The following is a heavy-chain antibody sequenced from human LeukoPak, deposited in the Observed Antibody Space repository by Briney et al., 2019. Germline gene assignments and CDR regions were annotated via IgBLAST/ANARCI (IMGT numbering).Heavy chain of an antibody. V-gene: IGHV3-23*01. CDR3: ANGGSVNDEDSYYYYMDV. D-gene: IGHD5/OR15-5a*01. CDR2: ISGSGGSI. Sequence: GGTLGLSCAASGFTFSSYGMSWVRQAPGKGLEWVSAISGSGGSIYYADSVKGRFTISRDNSKTTLYLQMNSLRAEDSAVYYCANGGSVNDEDSYYYYMDVWGTGTTVTVSS. CDR1: GFTFSSYG. J-gene: IGHJ6*03.